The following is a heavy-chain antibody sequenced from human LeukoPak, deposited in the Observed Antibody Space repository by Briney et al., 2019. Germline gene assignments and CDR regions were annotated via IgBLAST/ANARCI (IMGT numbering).Heavy chain of an antibody. CDR1: GFTFSNAW. Sequence: GGSLRLSCAASGFTFSNAWMSWVHQAPGKGLEWVGRIKSKTDGGTTDYAAPVKGRFTISRDDSKNTLYLQMNSLKTEDTAVYYCTTESISPDAFDIWGQGTMVTVSS. V-gene: IGHV3-15*01. J-gene: IGHJ3*02. CDR3: TTESISPDAFDI. CDR2: IKSKTDGGTT.